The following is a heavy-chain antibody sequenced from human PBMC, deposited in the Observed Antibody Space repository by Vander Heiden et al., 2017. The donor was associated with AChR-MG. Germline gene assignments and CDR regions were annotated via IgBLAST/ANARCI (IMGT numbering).Heavy chain of an antibody. J-gene: IGHJ6*02. D-gene: IGHD3-22*01. CDR2: IIPIFGTA. CDR3: ARGNYYYDSSGYYRSIYYYYGMDV. Sequence: QVQLVQSGAEVKKPGSSVKVSCKASGGTFSRYAISWVRQAPGQGLEGMGGIIPIFGTANYAQKFQGRVTITADESTSTAYMELSSLRSEDTAVYYCARGNYYYDSSGYYRSIYYYYGMDVWGQGTTVTVSS. CDR1: GGTFSRYA. V-gene: IGHV1-69*01.